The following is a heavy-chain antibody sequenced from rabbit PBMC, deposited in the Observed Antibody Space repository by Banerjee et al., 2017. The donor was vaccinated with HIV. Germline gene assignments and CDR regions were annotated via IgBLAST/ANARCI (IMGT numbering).Heavy chain of an antibody. CDR3: ARDYAGNVYWDMDL. J-gene: IGHJ4*01. CDR2: IYTSSGNT. V-gene: IGHV1S45*01. Sequence: QQQLEESGGGLVKPGGTLTLTCKDSGIDFDNYYFMCWVRQAPGKGLQLIACIYTSSGNTVYATWAKGRFTISKTSSTTVTLQMTSLTAADTATYFCARDYAGNVYWDMDLWGPGTLVTVS. D-gene: IGHD4-2*01. CDR1: GIDFDNYYF.